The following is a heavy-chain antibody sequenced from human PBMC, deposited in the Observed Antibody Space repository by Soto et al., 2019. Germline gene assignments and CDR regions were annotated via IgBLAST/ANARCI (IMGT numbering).Heavy chain of an antibody. J-gene: IGHJ6*02. CDR2: ISPYNGNT. V-gene: IGHV1-18*01. CDR1: GYTFTTYG. D-gene: IGHD3-16*01. CDR3: AMVDVYVTPSPQDV. Sequence: GASVKVSCKASGYTFTTYGISWVRQAPGQGLEWMGWISPYNGNTNYAQNLQGRLTLTTDTSTTTAYMELRSLRSNDTAIYYCAMVDVYVTPSPQDVWGQGTTVTVYS.